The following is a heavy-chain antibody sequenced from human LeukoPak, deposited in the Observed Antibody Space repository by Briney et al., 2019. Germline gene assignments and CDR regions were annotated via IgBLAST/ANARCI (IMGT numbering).Heavy chain of an antibody. J-gene: IGHJ4*02. CDR3: ARGGTKDYFDSSGAFDY. Sequence: PSETLSLTCTVSGGSINSNYWSWIHQPPGKGLEWIGEINHSGSTNYNPSLRSRVTISVDTSKNQFSLKLNSVTAADTAVYYCARGGTKDYFDSSGAFDYWGQGTLVTVSS. V-gene: IGHV4-34*01. CDR2: INHSGST. D-gene: IGHD3-22*01. CDR1: GGSINSNY.